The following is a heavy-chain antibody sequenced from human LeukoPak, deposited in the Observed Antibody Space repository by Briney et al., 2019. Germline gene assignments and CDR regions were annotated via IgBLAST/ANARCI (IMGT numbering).Heavy chain of an antibody. V-gene: IGHV3-23*01. D-gene: IGHD3-9*01. CDR2: ISGSGGST. CDR1: GFTFSSYA. CDR3: AKAQELRYFDWLCYFDY. J-gene: IGHJ4*02. Sequence: GSLRLSCAASGFTFSSYAMSWVRQAPGKGLEWVSAISGSGGSTYYADSVKGRFTISRDNSKNTLYLQMNSLRAEDTAVYYCAKAQELRYFDWLCYFDYWGQGTLVTVSS.